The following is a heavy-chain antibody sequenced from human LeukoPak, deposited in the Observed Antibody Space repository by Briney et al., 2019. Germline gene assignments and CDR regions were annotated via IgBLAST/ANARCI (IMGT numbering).Heavy chain of an antibody. J-gene: IGHJ4*02. D-gene: IGHD3-3*01. CDR3: ARAPYDVWSGYQVPHFDY. CDR2: IYYSGNT. Sequence: PSETLSLTCTVSGGSISSSSYYWGWIRQPPGKGLEWIGSIYYSGNTNYNPSLKSRVTISIDTSKNQFSLKLSSVTAADTAVYYCARAPYDVWSGYQVPHFDYWGQGTLVTVSS. V-gene: IGHV4-39*07. CDR1: GGSISSSSYY.